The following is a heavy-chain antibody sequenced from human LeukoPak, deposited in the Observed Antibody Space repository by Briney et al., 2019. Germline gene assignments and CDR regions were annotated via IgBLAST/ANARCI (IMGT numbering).Heavy chain of an antibody. J-gene: IGHJ4*02. CDR2: INPNSGGT. CDR1: GYTFTGYY. CDR3: ARGGGRITIFGVVLFDY. D-gene: IGHD3-3*01. V-gene: IGHV1-2*02. Sequence: ASVKVSCKASGYTFTGYYIHWVRQAPGQGLEWMGWINPNSGGTNYAQKFQGRVTMTRDTSISTAYMELSRLRSDDTAVYYCARGGGRITIFGVVLFDYWGQGTLVTVSS.